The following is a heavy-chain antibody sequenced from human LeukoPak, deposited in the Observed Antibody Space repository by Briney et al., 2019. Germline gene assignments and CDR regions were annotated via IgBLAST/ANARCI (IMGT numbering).Heavy chain of an antibody. D-gene: IGHD6-19*01. V-gene: IGHV3-21*01. CDR3: ARDIGELEQWLVPHYFDY. Sequence: PGGSLRLSCAASGFTFSTYEMNWVRQAPGKGLEWVSFISSSSSYIYYADSVKGRFTISRDNAKNSLYLQMNSLRAEDTAVYYCARDIGELEQWLVPHYFDYWGQGTLVTVSS. CDR2: ISSSSSYI. J-gene: IGHJ4*02. CDR1: GFTFSTYE.